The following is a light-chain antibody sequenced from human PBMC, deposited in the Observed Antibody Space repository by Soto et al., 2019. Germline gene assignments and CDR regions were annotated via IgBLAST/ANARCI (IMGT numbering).Light chain of an antibody. Sequence: QSVLTQPRSVSGSPGQSVTISCTGTSRDVGGYNYVSWYQQLPGKAPKLMIYDVNKRPSGVPDRFSGSKSGNTASLTISGLQAEDEADYYCCSYAGSYTYVFGTGTQLTVL. CDR3: CSYAGSYTYV. J-gene: IGLJ1*01. CDR1: SRDVGGYNY. CDR2: DVN. V-gene: IGLV2-11*01.